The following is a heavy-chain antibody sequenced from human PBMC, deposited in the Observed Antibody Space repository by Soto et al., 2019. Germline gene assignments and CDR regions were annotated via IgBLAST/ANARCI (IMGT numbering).Heavy chain of an antibody. CDR2: IYSSGST. V-gene: IGHV4-61*01. CDR3: ARDIRGYSRAFDY. D-gene: IGHD5-18*01. Sequence: QVQLQESGPGLVKPSETLSLTCTVSGDSVSSDNYYWTWIRQPPGKGLEWIGYIYSSGSTNYNPSLKSPVTISLDTSSNQFSLKLTSVTAADTAVYYCARDIRGYSRAFDYWGQGTLVTVSS. J-gene: IGHJ4*02. CDR1: GDSVSSDNYY.